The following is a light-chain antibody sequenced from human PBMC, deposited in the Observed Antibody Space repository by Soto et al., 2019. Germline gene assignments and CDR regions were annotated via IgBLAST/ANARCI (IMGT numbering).Light chain of an antibody. V-gene: IGLV2-8*01. CDR3: NSYPGSDNFV. CDR1: SSDVGGYNY. CDR2: EVS. J-gene: IGLJ1*01. Sequence: QSALTQPPSASGSPGQSVTISCTGTSSDVGGYNYVSWYQQHPGKAPKLMIYEVSKRPSGVPDRFSGSKSGNTASLTVTGLQAEDEAHYYCNSYPGSDNFVFGTGTKV.